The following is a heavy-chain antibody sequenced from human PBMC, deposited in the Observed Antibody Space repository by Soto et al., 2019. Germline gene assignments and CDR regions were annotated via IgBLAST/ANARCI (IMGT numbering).Heavy chain of an antibody. Sequence: PGGSLRLSCAASGFTFSSYGMHWVRQAPGKGLEWVAVISYDGSNKYYADSVKGRFTISRDNSKNTLYLQMNSLRAEDTAVYYCAKSIAAAALDYWGQGTLVTVSS. D-gene: IGHD6-13*01. J-gene: IGHJ4*02. CDR2: ISYDGSNK. CDR1: GFTFSSYG. V-gene: IGHV3-30*18. CDR3: AKSIAAAALDY.